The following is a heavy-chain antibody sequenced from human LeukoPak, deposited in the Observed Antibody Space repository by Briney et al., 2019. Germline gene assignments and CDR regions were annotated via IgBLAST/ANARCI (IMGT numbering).Heavy chain of an antibody. CDR1: GFTFSSYA. J-gene: IGHJ4*02. CDR3: AREDDWNYEDY. V-gene: IGHV3-30-3*01. Sequence: GGSLRLSCAASGFTFSSYAMHWVRQAPGKGLGWVAVISYDGSNKYYADSVKGRFTISRDNSKNTLYLQMNSLRAEDTAIYYCAREDDWNYEDYWGQGTLVTVSS. D-gene: IGHD1-7*01. CDR2: ISYDGSNK.